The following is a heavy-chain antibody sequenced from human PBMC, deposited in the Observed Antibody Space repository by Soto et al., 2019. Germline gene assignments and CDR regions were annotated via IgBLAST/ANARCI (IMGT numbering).Heavy chain of an antibody. Sequence: SETLSLTCTVSGGSISSGGYYWNWIRQPPGKGLEWIGYIYHSGSTYYNPSLKSRVTISVDRSKNQFSLKLSSVTAADTAVYYCARSGLLTGYYLEYYFDYWGQGTLVTVSS. CDR1: GGSISSGGYY. V-gene: IGHV4-30-2*01. CDR2: IYHSGST. J-gene: IGHJ4*02. D-gene: IGHD3-9*01. CDR3: ARSGLLTGYYLEYYFDY.